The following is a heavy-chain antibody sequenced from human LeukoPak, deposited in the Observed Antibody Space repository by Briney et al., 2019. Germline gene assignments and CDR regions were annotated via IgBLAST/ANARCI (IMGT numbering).Heavy chain of an antibody. CDR3: ARAKGVYGSGINYFDY. V-gene: IGHV3-30*04. CDR1: GFTFSSYA. Sequence: GGSLRLSCAASGFTFSSYAMHWVRQAPGKGLEWVAVISYDGSNKYYAASVKGRFTISRDNAKNTLYLQMNSLRAEDTAVYYCARAKGVYGSGINYFDYWGQGTLVTVSS. D-gene: IGHD3-10*01. J-gene: IGHJ4*02. CDR2: ISYDGSNK.